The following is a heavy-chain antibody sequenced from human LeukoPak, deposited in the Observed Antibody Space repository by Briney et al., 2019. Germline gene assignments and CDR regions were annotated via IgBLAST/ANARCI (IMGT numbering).Heavy chain of an antibody. V-gene: IGHV3-48*03. J-gene: IGHJ6*02. D-gene: IGHD2-2*01. CDR3: AREGYCSSTSCVYGMDV. CDR2: ISSSGSTI. CDR1: GFTFSSYE. Sequence: GGSLRLACAAYGFTFSSYEMNWVRQAPGKGLEWVSYISSSGSTIYYADSVKGRFTISRDNAKNSLYLQMNSLRAEGTAVYYCAREGYCSSTSCVYGMDVWGQGTTVTVSS.